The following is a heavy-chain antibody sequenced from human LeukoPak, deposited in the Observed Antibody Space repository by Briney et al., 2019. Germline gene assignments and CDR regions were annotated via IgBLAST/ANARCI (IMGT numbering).Heavy chain of an antibody. D-gene: IGHD5-18*01. CDR3: ARDFRATAYFDY. J-gene: IGHJ4*02. Sequence: PGGSLRLSYAASGFTFSSYGMHWVRQAPGKGLEWVAVIWYDGSNKYYADSVKGRFTISRDNSKNTLYLQMNSLRAEDTAVYYCARDFRATAYFDYWGQGTLVTVSS. CDR2: IWYDGSNK. V-gene: IGHV3-33*01. CDR1: GFTFSSYG.